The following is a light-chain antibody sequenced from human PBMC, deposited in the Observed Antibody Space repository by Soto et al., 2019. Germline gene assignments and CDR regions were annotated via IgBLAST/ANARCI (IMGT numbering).Light chain of an antibody. CDR1: SSDVGGYNY. CDR2: DVS. CDR3: SSYTTSNTRQIV. V-gene: IGLV2-14*03. J-gene: IGLJ1*01. Sequence: QSAPTQPASVSGSPGQSINISCTGTSSDVGGYNYVSWYQHHPGKAPKLIIYDVSNRPSGVSNPFSGSKSGNTASLTISGLQPEDEADYYCSSYTTSNTRQIVFGTGTKLTVL.